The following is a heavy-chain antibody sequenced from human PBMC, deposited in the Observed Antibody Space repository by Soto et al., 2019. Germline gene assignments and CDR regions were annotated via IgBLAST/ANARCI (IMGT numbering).Heavy chain of an antibody. Sequence: QVQLVQSGAEVKKPGSSVKVSCKASGGTFSSYAISWVRQAPGQGLEGMGGIIPIFGTANYAQEFQGRVTSTAEKSTSTAYMELSSLRSEDTAVYYCARAYYYGSWSYYYWGQGTLVTVSS. V-gene: IGHV1-69*06. CDR3: ARAYYYGSWSYYY. D-gene: IGHD3-10*01. CDR1: GGTFSSYA. CDR2: IIPIFGTA. J-gene: IGHJ4*02.